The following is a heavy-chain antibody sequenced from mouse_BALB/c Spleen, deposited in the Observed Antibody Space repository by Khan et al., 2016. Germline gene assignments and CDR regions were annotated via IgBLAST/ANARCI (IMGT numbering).Heavy chain of an antibody. CDR3: ARSGPFYFDY. Sequence: EVQLQESGPGLVKPSQSLSLTCTVTGYSITSDYAWNWIRQFPGNKLEWMGYISYSGSTSYNPSLKSRISITRDTSKNTFFLQFHSVTTEDTATYYCARSGPFYFDYWGQGTTLTVSS. CDR2: ISYSGST. CDR1: GYSITSDYA. V-gene: IGHV3-2*02. D-gene: IGHD4-1*01. J-gene: IGHJ2*01.